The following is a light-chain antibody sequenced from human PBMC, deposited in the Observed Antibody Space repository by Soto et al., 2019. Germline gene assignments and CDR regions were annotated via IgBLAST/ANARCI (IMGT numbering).Light chain of an antibody. J-gene: IGKJ3*01. Sequence: EIVLTQSPGTLSLSPGERATLSCRASQSVSSNFLAWYQQKPGQAPRLLIYGAYNRATGIPDRFSGSASGTDFTLTISRLEPEDFAVYYCQQYGSSPFTFGPGTKVDIK. CDR1: QSVSSNF. V-gene: IGKV3-20*01. CDR2: GAY. CDR3: QQYGSSPFT.